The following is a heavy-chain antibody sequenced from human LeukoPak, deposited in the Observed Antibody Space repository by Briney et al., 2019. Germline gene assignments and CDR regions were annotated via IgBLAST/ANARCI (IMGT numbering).Heavy chain of an antibody. CDR2: IYYTGYT. V-gene: IGHV4-31*03. CDR1: GGSISSGGFY. Sequence: SETPSLTCTVFGGSISSGGFYWSWIRQHPGKGLKWIGYIYYTGYTYYNPSLKSRVTISVDSSKNQFSLRLTSVTAADTAVYYCAREGDKRASAAYWGQGTLVTVSS. D-gene: IGHD3-16*01. J-gene: IGHJ4*02. CDR3: AREGDKRASAAY.